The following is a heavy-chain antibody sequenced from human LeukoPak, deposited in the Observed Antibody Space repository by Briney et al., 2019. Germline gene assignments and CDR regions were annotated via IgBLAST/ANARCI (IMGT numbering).Heavy chain of an antibody. Sequence: GGSLRLSCAASGFTFSSYSMNWVRQAPGKGLEWVSYISSTSSVIYYADSVKGRFTISRDNAKNSLYLQMNSLRAEDTAVYYCVRDHSGWSLDPWGQGTLVTVSS. J-gene: IGHJ5*02. CDR2: ISSTSSVI. D-gene: IGHD6-19*01. CDR3: VRDHSGWSLDP. CDR1: GFTFSSYS. V-gene: IGHV3-48*01.